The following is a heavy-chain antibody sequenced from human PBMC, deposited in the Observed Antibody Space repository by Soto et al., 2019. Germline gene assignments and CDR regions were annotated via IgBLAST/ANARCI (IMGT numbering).Heavy chain of an antibody. Sequence: QVQLVQSGAEVKKPGSSVKVSCKASGGTFSSYSINWVRQAPGQGLEWMGEIIPIFGTANYAQKFQGRDTITADEYTSTASMELSSLRSEDTAVYYCARDGGRHSGGIDYWGQGTLVTVSS. CDR2: IIPIFGTA. CDR3: ARDGGRHSGGIDY. V-gene: IGHV1-69*01. D-gene: IGHD1-26*01. J-gene: IGHJ4*02. CDR1: GGTFSSYS.